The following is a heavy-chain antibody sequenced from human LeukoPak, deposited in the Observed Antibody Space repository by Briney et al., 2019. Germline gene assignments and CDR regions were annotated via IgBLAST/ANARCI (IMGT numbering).Heavy chain of an antibody. CDR3: AKDQGTGFSDFDY. J-gene: IGHJ4*02. CDR1: GFTFSNYW. Sequence: GSLRLSCTASGFTFSNYWMSWVRQAPGKGLEWVARLKEDGSEKYYVDSVEGRFTISRDNAKNSLYLQMNSLRAEDTAIYYCAKDQGTGFSDFDYWGQGTLVTVSS. V-gene: IGHV3-7*01. D-gene: IGHD6-19*01. CDR2: LKEDGSEK.